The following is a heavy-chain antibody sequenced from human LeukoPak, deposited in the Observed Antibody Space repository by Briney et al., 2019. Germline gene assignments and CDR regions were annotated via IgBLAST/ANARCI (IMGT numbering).Heavy chain of an antibody. CDR3: ARAAANYYGSGSYGMDV. D-gene: IGHD3-10*01. CDR1: GFTFSSYG. Sequence: GGSLRLSCAASGFTFSSYGMQWVRQAPGKGLEWVAVIWYGGSNKYYADSVKGRFTISRDNSKNTLYLQMNSLRAEDTAVYYCARAAANYYGSGSYGMDVWGQGTTVTVSS. J-gene: IGHJ6*02. CDR2: IWYGGSNK. V-gene: IGHV3-33*01.